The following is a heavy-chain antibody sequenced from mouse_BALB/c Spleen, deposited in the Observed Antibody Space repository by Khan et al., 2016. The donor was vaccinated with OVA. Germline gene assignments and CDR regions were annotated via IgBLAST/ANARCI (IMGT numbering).Heavy chain of an antibody. Sequence: QVQLKQSGPELVKPGASVKMSCKASGYTFTDYVMNWVKQRNGQGLEWIGQIYPGGDTTYYNEKFKGKATLTADRSSSTAYMQLSNLTSEDSAVYFCARAGWDVFAYGGQGTLVTVSA. CDR3: ARAGWDVFAY. J-gene: IGHJ3*01. D-gene: IGHD4-1*01. V-gene: IGHV1-77*01. CDR1: GYTFTDYV. CDR2: IYPGGDTT.